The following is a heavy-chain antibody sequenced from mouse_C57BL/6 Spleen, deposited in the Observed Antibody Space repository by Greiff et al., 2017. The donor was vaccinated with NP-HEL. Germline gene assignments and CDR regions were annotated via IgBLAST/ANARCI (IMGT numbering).Heavy chain of an antibody. J-gene: IGHJ3*01. CDR1: GYTFTSYW. CDR3: ARSLYSKGAY. CDR2: IDPSDSYT. D-gene: IGHD2-5*01. V-gene: IGHV1-69*01. Sequence: QVQLKQPGAELVMPGASVKLSCKASGYTFTSYWMHWVKQRPGQGLEWIGEIDPSDSYTNYNQKFKGKSTLTVDKSSSTAYMQLSSLTSEDSAVYYCARSLYSKGAYWGQGTLVTVSA.